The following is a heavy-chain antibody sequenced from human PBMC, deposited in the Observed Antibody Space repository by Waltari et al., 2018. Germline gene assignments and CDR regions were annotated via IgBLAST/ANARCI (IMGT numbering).Heavy chain of an antibody. J-gene: IGHJ4*02. CDR2: SYYSAST. D-gene: IGHD3-22*01. V-gene: IGHV4-39*01. CDR3: ASTVYYDSSGWTYYFDY. CDR1: GGSISSSSYY. Sequence: QLQLQESGPGLVKPSETLSLTCTVSGGSISSSSYYWGWIRQPPGKGLAWIGSSYYSASTYTTPSLKSRVTISVDTSKNQFSLKLSSVTAADTAVYYCASTVYYDSSGWTYYFDYWGQGTLVTVSS.